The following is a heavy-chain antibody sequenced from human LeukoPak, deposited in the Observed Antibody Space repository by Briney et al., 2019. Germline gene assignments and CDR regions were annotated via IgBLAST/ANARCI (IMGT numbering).Heavy chain of an antibody. J-gene: IGHJ4*02. D-gene: IGHD1-26*01. Sequence: PSGTLSLTCAVSGGSISSTNWWSWVRQPPGKGLAWIGEIYHSGSTNYNPSLESRVTISVDKSKNQCSLKLSSVTAADTAVYYCARKWEPFDYWGQGTLVTASS. V-gene: IGHV4-4*02. CDR1: GGSISSTNW. CDR2: IYHSGST. CDR3: ARKWEPFDY.